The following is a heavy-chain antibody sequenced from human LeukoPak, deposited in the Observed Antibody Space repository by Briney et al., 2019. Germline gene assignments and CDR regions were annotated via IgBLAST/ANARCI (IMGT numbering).Heavy chain of an antibody. CDR2: INHSGST. CDR3: ARAVWEGLDY. Sequence: PSETLSLTCAVYGGSFSGYYWSWIRQPPGKGLEWIGEINHSGSTNYNPSLKSRVTISVDTSKNQFSLKLSSVTAADTAVYYCARAVWEGLDYWGQGTLVTVSS. V-gene: IGHV4-34*01. J-gene: IGHJ4*02. CDR1: GGSFSGYY. D-gene: IGHD1-26*01.